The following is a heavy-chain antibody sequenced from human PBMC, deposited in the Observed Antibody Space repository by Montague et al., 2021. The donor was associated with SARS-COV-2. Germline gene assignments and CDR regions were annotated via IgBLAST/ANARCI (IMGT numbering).Heavy chain of an antibody. D-gene: IGHD2-2*01. V-gene: IGHV4-61*02. Sequence: TLSLTCSVSGGSISSGSYYWSWIRQPAGQGLEWIGRIYISGSTNYNPSLKSRVTMSVDTSKNQFSLKLSSVTAADTAVYYCARTVVVPAAMSRYYGMDVWGQGTSVTVSS. CDR1: GGSISSGSYY. J-gene: IGHJ6*02. CDR2: IYISGST. CDR3: ARTVVVPAAMSRYYGMDV.